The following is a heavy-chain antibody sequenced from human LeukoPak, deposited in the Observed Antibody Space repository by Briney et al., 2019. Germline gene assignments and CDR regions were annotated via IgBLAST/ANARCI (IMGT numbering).Heavy chain of an antibody. CDR1: GGSFSGYY. CDR2: INHSGST. CDR3: AREGNSTGLNAFDS. J-gene: IGHJ3*02. D-gene: IGHD4-11*01. Sequence: SETLSLTCAVYGGSFSGYYWSWIRQPPGKGLEWIGEINHSGSTNYSPSLKSRVTISVDTSKNQFSLKLSSVTAADTAVYYCAREGNSTGLNAFDSWGQGTMVTVSS. V-gene: IGHV4-34*01.